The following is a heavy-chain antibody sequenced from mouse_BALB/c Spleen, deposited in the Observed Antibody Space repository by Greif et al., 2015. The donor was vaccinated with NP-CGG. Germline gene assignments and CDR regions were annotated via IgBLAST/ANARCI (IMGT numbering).Heavy chain of an antibody. CDR3: ARRTGTEAMDY. CDR2: IYPGSGNT. D-gene: IGHD4-1*01. V-gene: IGHV1-84*02. CDR1: SYTFTDYY. J-gene: IGHJ4*01. Sequence: QVQLKQSGPELVKPGASVKISCKASSYTFTDYYINWVKQKPGQGLEWIGWIYPGSGNTKYNEKFKGKATLTVDTSSSTAYMQLSSLTSGDTAVYFCARRTGTEAMDYWGQGTSVTVSS.